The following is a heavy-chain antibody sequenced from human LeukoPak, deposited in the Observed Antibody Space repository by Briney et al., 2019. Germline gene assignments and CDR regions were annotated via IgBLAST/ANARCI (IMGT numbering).Heavy chain of an antibody. CDR1: GYTFTSYG. J-gene: IGHJ6*03. D-gene: IGHD3-10*01. CDR2: ISAYNGNT. Sequence: GASVKVSCKASGYTFTSYGISWVRQAPGQGLEWMGWISAYNGNTNYAQKLQGRVTMTTDTSTSTAYMELRSLRSDDTAVYYCARDQLLWFGEYYYYMDVWGKGTTVTISS. V-gene: IGHV1-18*01. CDR3: ARDQLLWFGEYYYYMDV.